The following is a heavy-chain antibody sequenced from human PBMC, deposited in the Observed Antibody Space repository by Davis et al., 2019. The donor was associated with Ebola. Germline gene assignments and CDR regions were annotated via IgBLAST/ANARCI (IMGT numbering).Heavy chain of an antibody. CDR3: ARVSSSGEEDY. D-gene: IGHD6-19*01. Sequence: GESLKISCAASRFTFSSYGMHWVRQAPGKGLEWVAVIWYDGSNKYYADSVKGRFTISRDNSKNTLYLQMNSLRAEDTAVYYCARVSSSGEEDYWGQGTLVTVSS. V-gene: IGHV3-33*01. CDR1: RFTFSSYG. J-gene: IGHJ4*02. CDR2: IWYDGSNK.